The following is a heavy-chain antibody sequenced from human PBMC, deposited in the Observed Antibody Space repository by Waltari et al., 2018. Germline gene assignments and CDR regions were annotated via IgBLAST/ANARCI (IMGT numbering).Heavy chain of an antibody. CDR3: ARHPGSKSFPYYYYYGMDV. V-gene: IGHV5-51*01. J-gene: IGHJ6*02. CDR1: GDILTNTC. CDR2: IYPGTSET. Sequence: EVELVQSAAEVRKAGESLRISCKASGDILTNTCIAWVRQRPGKGLESMGIIYPGTSETRYSPSFRGQVTISVDKSIGTAYLQWSSLQASDTATYYCARHPGSKSFPYYYYYGMDVWGHGTTVTV.